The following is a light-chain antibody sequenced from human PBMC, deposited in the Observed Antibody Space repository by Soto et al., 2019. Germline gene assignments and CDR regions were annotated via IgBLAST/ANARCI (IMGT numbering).Light chain of an antibody. J-gene: IGKJ1*01. Sequence: IVLTQSPGTLALSPGEGATLSCRASQSVSKYLAWYQQKPGQAPRLLIYGASSRATGIPDSFSGSGSGTDFTLIISRLEPEDFAVYYCQQYGGSPQTFGQGTKV. V-gene: IGKV3-20*01. CDR1: QSVSKY. CDR2: GAS. CDR3: QQYGGSPQT.